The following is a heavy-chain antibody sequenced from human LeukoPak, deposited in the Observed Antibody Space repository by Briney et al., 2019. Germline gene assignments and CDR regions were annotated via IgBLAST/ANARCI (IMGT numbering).Heavy chain of an antibody. CDR1: GFTVSSND. J-gene: IGHJ4*02. CDR2: IYSGVST. D-gene: IGHD4-17*01. CDR3: ARVVDHDYGDYYLDY. V-gene: IGHV3-53*01. Sequence: PGGSLRLSCAPSGFTVSSNDMSCVRQAPGEGLECVSVIYSGVSTDYADSVKGRLTISRDNSKNTLSLQMNSLRAEDTAVYYCARVVDHDYGDYYLDYWGQGTLVTVSS.